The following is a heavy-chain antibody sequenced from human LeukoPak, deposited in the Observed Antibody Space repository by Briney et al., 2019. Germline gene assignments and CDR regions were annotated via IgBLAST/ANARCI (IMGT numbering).Heavy chain of an antibody. CDR2: IWFDGSKE. V-gene: IGHV3-33*01. CDR1: GFTFSRFG. Sequence: PGGSLRLSCAASGFTFSRFGMHWVRQAPGKGPEWVAVIWFDGSKEYYADSVKGRFSISRDNSKNTLYLQLDSLRAGDTAVYYCARGGENFFDYWGQGTLVTVSS. D-gene: IGHD3-10*01. CDR3: ARGGENFFDY. J-gene: IGHJ4*02.